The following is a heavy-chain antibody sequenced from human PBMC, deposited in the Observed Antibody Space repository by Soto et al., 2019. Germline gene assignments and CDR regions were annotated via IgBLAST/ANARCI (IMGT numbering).Heavy chain of an antibody. D-gene: IGHD6-19*01. CDR2: IYYSGST. Sequence: PSETLSLTCTVSGGSISSSSYYWGWIRQPPGKGLEWIGSIYYSGSTYYNPSLKSRVTISVDTSKNQFSLKLSSVTAADTAVYYCARPLRRSIAVAGTFWFDPWGQGTLVTVSS. V-gene: IGHV4-39*01. CDR1: GGSISSSSYY. CDR3: ARPLRRSIAVAGTFWFDP. J-gene: IGHJ5*02.